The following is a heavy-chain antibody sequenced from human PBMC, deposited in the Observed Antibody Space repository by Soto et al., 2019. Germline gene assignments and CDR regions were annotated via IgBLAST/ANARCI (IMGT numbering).Heavy chain of an antibody. Sequence: PSDTLSLTSAVSGGPISSGDYYWSWIRQPPGKGLEWIGYIYYSGSTYYNPSLKSRVTISVDTSKNQFSLKLSSVTAADTAVYYCARSIVVVPAAIIWFDPWGQGTLVTVSS. D-gene: IGHD2-2*01. CDR1: GGPISSGDYY. J-gene: IGHJ5*02. V-gene: IGHV4-30-4*02. CDR3: ARSIVVVPAAIIWFDP. CDR2: IYYSGST.